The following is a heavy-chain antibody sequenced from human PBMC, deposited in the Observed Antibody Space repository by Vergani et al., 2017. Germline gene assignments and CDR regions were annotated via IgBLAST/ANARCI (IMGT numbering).Heavy chain of an antibody. V-gene: IGHV3-74*01. J-gene: IGHJ6*03. CDR3: ARGNGSWSFRPYYYYYYMDV. D-gene: IGHD3-10*01. CDR2: INSDGSST. CDR1: GFTFSSYW. Sequence: EVQLVESGGGLVQPGGSLRLSCAASGFTFSSYWMHWVRQAPGKGLVWVSRINSDGSSTSYADSVKGRFTISRDNATNTLYLQMNSLRAEDTAVYYCARGNGSWSFRPYYYYYYMDVWGKGTTVTVSS.